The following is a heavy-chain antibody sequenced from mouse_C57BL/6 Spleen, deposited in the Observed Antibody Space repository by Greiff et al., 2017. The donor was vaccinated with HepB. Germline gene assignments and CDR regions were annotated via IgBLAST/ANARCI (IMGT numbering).Heavy chain of an antibody. CDR2: INPSSGYT. CDR3: ARGFYYYGSSYLYYAMDY. V-gene: IGHV1-4*01. J-gene: IGHJ4*01. D-gene: IGHD1-1*01. Sequence: VQLQQSGAELARPGASVKMSCKASGYTFTSYTMHWVKQRPGQGLEWIGYINPSSGYTKYNQKFKDKATLTADKSSSTAYMQLSSLTSEDSAVYYCARGFYYYGSSYLYYAMDYWGQGTSVTVSS. CDR1: GYTFTSYT.